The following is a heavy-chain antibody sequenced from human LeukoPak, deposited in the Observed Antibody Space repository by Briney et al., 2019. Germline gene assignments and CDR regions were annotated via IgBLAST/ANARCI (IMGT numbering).Heavy chain of an antibody. J-gene: IGHJ3*02. CDR1: GFTFSSYA. V-gene: IGHV3-23*01. CDR3: AKVRNYCSSTSCLPDAFNI. Sequence: GGSLRLSCAASGFTFSSYAMSWVRQAPGKGLEWVSAISGSGGSTYYADSVKGRFTISRDNSKNTLYLQMNSLRAEDTAVYYCAKVRNYCSSTSCLPDAFNIWGQGTMVTVSS. CDR2: ISGSGGST. D-gene: IGHD2-2*01.